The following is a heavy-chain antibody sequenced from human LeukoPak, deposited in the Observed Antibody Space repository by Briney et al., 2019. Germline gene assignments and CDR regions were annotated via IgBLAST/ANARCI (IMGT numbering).Heavy chain of an antibody. D-gene: IGHD2-15*01. CDR2: INHSGST. CDR3: ASSVLGYCSGGSCYPSY. J-gene: IGHJ4*02. V-gene: IGHV4-34*01. CDR1: GGSFSGYY. Sequence: ASETLSLTCAVYGGSFSGYYWSWIRQPPGKGLEWIGEINHSGSTNYNPSLKSRVTISVDTSKNQFSLKLSSVTAADTAVYYCASSVLGYCSGGSCYPSYWGQGTLVTVSS.